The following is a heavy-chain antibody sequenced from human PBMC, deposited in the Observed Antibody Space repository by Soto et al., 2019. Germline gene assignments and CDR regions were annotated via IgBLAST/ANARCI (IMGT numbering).Heavy chain of an antibody. CDR2: IYYSGST. CDR1: GGSCSIGSCY. D-gene: IGHD3-22*01. J-gene: IGHJ6*02. Sequence: PSVTRSLTCTVAGGSCSIGSCYWIWIRQPPGKGLEWIGYIYYSGSTNYNPSLKSRVTISVDTSKNQFSLKLSSVTAADTAVYYCARDRDYYESHPGGLDGCGRGPTVTVSS. V-gene: IGHV4-61*01. CDR3: ARDRDYYESHPGGLDG.